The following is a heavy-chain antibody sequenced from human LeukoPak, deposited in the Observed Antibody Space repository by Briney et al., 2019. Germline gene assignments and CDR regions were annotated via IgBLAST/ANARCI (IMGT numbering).Heavy chain of an antibody. V-gene: IGHV4-4*09. CDR2: IYTSGST. CDR1: VGSISSYH. J-gene: IGHJ6*03. Sequence: PSVTLSLTCTVSVGSISSYHWSWMSQPRGKGLEGIGYIYTSGSTNYNPPLKSRGTISVDTSKNQFSLKLSSVTAADTAVYYCARSIGGTRGYYYYYYMDVWGKGTTVTVSS. CDR3: ARSIGGTRGYYYYYYMDV. D-gene: IGHD2/OR15-2a*01.